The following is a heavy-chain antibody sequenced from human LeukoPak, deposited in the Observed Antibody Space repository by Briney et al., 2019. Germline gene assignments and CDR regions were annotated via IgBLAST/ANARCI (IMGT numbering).Heavy chain of an antibody. J-gene: IGHJ5*02. CDR2: ISYAGNT. D-gene: IGHD6-6*01. CDR1: GGSISNYY. Sequence: SETLSLTCTVSGGSISNYYWSWIRQPPGKGLEWIASISYAGNTNHNPSLQSRVTISLDTSKHQLSLKVTSVTSADTAVYYCARGHIAPQRQFIGRRGRRTTSRFDPWGQGTLVTVSS. V-gene: IGHV4-59*01. CDR3: ARGHIAPQRQFIGRRGRRTTSRFDP.